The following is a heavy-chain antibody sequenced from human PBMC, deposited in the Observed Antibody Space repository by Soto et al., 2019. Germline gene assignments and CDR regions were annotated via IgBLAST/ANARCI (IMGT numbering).Heavy chain of an antibody. J-gene: IGHJ3*02. D-gene: IGHD3-22*01. CDR3: ARGYDSSGYYWSFDI. CDR1: GGSISSGGYS. Sequence: QLQLQESGSGLVKPSQTLSLTCAVSGGSISSGGYSWSWIRQPPGKGLEWIGYIYHSGSTYYNPSLKSRVTISVDRSKNQFSLKLSSVTAADTAVYYCARGYDSSGYYWSFDIWGQGTMVTVSS. V-gene: IGHV4-30-2*01. CDR2: IYHSGST.